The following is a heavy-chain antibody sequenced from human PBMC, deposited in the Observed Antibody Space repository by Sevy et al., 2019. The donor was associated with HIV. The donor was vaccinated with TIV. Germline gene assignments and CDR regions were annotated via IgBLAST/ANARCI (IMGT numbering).Heavy chain of an antibody. CDR2: ISSSSSYI. J-gene: IGHJ6*02. D-gene: IGHD2-21*02. Sequence: GGSLRLSCAASGFTFSSYSMKWVRQAPGKGLEWVSSISSSSSYIYYADSVKGRFTISRDNAKNSLYLQMNSLRAEDTAVYYCARHQGSVVVTAILVGGYYYYGMDVWGQGTTVTVSS. V-gene: IGHV3-21*01. CDR3: ARHQGSVVVTAILVGGYYYYGMDV. CDR1: GFTFSSYS.